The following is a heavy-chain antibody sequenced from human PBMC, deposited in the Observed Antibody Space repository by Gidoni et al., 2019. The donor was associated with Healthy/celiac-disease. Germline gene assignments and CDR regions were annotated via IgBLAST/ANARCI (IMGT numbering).Heavy chain of an antibody. CDR2: IITIFGTA. CDR1: GGTFSSYA. Sequence: VQLVQSGAEVKKPGSSVKVYCKASGGTFSSYAISWVRQASGQGLEWMVGIITIFGTANYAQKFQGRVTITADESTSTAYMELSSLRSEDTAVYYCASAWNRYYYYYMDVWGKGTTVTVSS. V-gene: IGHV1-69*01. J-gene: IGHJ6*03. D-gene: IGHD1-1*01. CDR3: ASAWNRYYYYYMDV.